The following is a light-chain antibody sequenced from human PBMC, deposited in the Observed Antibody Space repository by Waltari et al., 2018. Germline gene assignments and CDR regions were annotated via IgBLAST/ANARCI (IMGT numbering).Light chain of an antibody. CDR2: DVD. V-gene: IGLV2-11*01. J-gene: IGLJ3*02. CDR3: CSDAGHYPDWV. Sequence: QSALTQPRSVSASPGHSVSISCTGTSRDVGNYNYVSWYQQFPGKAPQLIIYDVDKRSSGCPNRFSGYKSGDTAYLFIFGVRAEEEADYYCCSDAGHYPDWVFGGGTSLTVL. CDR1: SRDVGNYNY.